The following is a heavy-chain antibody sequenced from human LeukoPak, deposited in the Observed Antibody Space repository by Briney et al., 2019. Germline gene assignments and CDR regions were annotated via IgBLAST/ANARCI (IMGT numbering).Heavy chain of an antibody. V-gene: IGHV3-21*01. D-gene: IGHD6-19*01. J-gene: IGHJ4*02. CDR3: ARMYSSGWPDY. CDR1: GFTFSSYS. Sequence: GGSLRLSFAASGFTFSSYSMNWVRQAPGKGLEWVSSISSSSSYIYYADSVKGRFTISRDNAKNSLYLQMNSLRAEDTAVYYCARMYSSGWPDYWGQGTLVTVSS. CDR2: ISSSSSYI.